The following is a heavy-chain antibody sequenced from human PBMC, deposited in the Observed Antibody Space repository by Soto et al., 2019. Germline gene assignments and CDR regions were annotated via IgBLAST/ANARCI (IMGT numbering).Heavy chain of an antibody. CDR2: ISGYNGNT. Sequence: QVQLVQSGGEVKKPGASVKVSCKASGYTFRSYGVSWVRQAPGQGLEWMGWISGYNGNTNYAQSFQGRVTMTTDTSTNTAYMEQRSLRSDDTAVYYCASRSGRGQYYVDYWGQGTLGTVSS. CDR1: GYTFRSYG. D-gene: IGHD3-16*01. V-gene: IGHV1-18*01. CDR3: ASRSGRGQYYVDY. J-gene: IGHJ4*02.